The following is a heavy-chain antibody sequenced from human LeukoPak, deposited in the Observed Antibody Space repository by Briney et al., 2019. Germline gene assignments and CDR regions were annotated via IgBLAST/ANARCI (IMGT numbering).Heavy chain of an antibody. CDR1: GFTFSNAW. D-gene: IGHD4-17*01. V-gene: IGHV3-15*01. J-gene: IGHJ2*01. CDR2: IKSKTDGETT. Sequence: VGSLRLSRAASGFTFSNAWMTWVRRAPGKGLEWVGRIKSKTDGETTDYTEPVKGRFTISRDVSKNTLYLQMNSLKSEDTAVYYCTTYKVTTAFDLWGRGTLVTVSS. CDR3: TTYKVTTAFDL.